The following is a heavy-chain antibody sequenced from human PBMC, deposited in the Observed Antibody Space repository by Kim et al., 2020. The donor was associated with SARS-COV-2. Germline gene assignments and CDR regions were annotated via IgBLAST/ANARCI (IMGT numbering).Heavy chain of an antibody. CDR2: ISGSGGST. CDR3: ASPPIMGIMIVVDY. CDR1: GFTFSSYA. V-gene: IGHV3-23*01. D-gene: IGHD3-22*01. Sequence: GGSLRLSCAASGFTFSSYAMSWVRQAPGKGLEWVSAISGSGGSTYYADSVKGRFTISRDNSKNTLYLQMNSLRAEDTAVYYCASPPIMGIMIVVDYWGQGTLVTVSS. J-gene: IGHJ4*02.